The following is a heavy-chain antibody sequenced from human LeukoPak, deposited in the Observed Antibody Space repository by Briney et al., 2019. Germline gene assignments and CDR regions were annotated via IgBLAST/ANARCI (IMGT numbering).Heavy chain of an antibody. V-gene: IGHV1-69*05. CDR1: GGTFSSYA. Sequence: SVKVSCKDSGGTFSSYAISWVRQAPGQGLEWMGGIIPIFGTANYAQKFQGRVTITTDESTSTAYMELSSLRSEDTAVYYCASVRGYSYGYFGYFDYWGQGTLVTVSS. CDR2: IIPIFGTA. D-gene: IGHD5-18*01. CDR3: ASVRGYSYGYFGYFDY. J-gene: IGHJ4*02.